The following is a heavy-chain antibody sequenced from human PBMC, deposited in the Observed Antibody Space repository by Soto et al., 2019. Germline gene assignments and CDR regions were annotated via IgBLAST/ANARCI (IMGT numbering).Heavy chain of an antibody. Sequence: VTGTRKDSAGAFIIYASSWVRQAHGQGLEWVGGTIPIFGTANYAQKFQGRVTITADKSTSTAYMELSSLRSEDTAVYYCARGYSGYDYDYWGQGTLVTVSS. J-gene: IGHJ4*02. V-gene: IGHV1-69*06. CDR1: AGAFIIYA. CDR3: ARGYSGYDYDY. D-gene: IGHD5-12*01. CDR2: TIPIFGTA.